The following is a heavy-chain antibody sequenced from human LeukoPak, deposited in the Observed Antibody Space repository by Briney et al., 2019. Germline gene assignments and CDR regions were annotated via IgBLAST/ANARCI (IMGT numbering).Heavy chain of an antibody. J-gene: IGHJ4*02. CDR1: VYTFIGYY. CDR2: INPNSGGT. Sequence: ASVTVSFKSSVYTFIGYYMHWVGQAPAKGREWMGWINPNSGGTNYVQKFQGRVTMTRDTSISTAYMELSGRRSDDTAVYYCARDFCTNGVCYTTSSYWGQGTLVTVSS. V-gene: IGHV1-2*02. CDR3: ARDFCTNGVCYTTSSY. D-gene: IGHD2-8*01.